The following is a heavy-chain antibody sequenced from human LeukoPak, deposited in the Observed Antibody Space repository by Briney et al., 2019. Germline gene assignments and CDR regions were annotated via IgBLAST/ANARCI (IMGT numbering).Heavy chain of an antibody. Sequence: PSETLSLTCTVSDGSISSRSFYWGWIRQPPGKGLECIGSIYYSGSTYYNPSLKSRVTISVDTSKNQFSLKLSSVTAADTAVSYFARFYDILTVFDHWGREPWSPSPQ. CDR2: IYYSGST. V-gene: IGHV4-39*01. J-gene: IGHJ4*02. CDR1: DGSISSRSFY. D-gene: IGHD3-9*01. CDR3: ARFYDILTVFDH.